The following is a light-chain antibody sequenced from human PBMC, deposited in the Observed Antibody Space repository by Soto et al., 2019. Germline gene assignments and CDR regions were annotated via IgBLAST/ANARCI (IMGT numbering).Light chain of an antibody. CDR1: RSVSSN. CDR3: QKYGGSFIT. Sequence: EIVMTQSPATLSVSPGKRATLSCRASRSVSSNLTCYQQKPGQAPMLLIYGASSRAAAIPDRFTGSGTGTDFTLTIPRLEPEDFAVYYCQKYGGSFITFGQGTRLEIK. CDR2: GAS. J-gene: IGKJ5*01. V-gene: IGKV3-20*01.